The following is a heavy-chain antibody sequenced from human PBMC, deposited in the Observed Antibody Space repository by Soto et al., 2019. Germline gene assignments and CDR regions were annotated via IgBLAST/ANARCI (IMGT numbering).Heavy chain of an antibody. V-gene: IGHV1-2*04. D-gene: IGHD6-13*01. CDR2: FNPNSGDT. Sequence: ASVKVSCKASGGTFSSYAISWVRQAPGQGLEWMGWFNPNSGDTNYAQKFQGWVTMTRDTSITTAYMELSRLKSDDTAVYYCAREGGGIAAAGAGNDAFDIWGQGTMVTVSS. CDR1: GGTFSSYA. J-gene: IGHJ3*02. CDR3: AREGGGIAAAGAGNDAFDI.